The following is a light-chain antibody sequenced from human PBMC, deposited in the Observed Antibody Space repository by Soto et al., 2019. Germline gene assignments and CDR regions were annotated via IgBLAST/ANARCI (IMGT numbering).Light chain of an antibody. CDR3: HHYDSYPYT. CDR1: QSISTW. J-gene: IGKJ2*01. CDR2: DAS. V-gene: IGKV1-5*01. Sequence: DIQMTQSPSTLSASVGDTVRITCRASQSISTWLAWFQLKPGKAPNLLLFDASSLAGGVPSRFSGSASGTEFTLTITSLQPDDFATYYCHHYDSYPYTFGQGTRLQIK.